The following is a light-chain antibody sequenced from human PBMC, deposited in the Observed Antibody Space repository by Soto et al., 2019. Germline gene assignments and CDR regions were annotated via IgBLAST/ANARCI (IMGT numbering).Light chain of an antibody. J-gene: IGKJ1*01. CDR1: QSTSSY. CDR3: HQRQSWPRT. CDR2: AAS. Sequence: DIQMTQSPSSLSASVGDRVTITCRASQSTSSYLNWYQQKPGKAPKLLIYAASSLQSGVPSRFSGSGSGTDFTLTISSLQPEDFALYYCHQRQSWPRTFGQGTKVDIK. V-gene: IGKV1-39*01.